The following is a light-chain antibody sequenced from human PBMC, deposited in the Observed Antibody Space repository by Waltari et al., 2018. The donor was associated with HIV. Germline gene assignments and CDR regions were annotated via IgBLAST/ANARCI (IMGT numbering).Light chain of an antibody. J-gene: IGLJ3*02. V-gene: IGLV1-44*01. CDR2: NNK. Sequence: QSVLTQPPSASGTPGQRVTISCSGGSSNIGRDTVNWYQHLPGTAPKLLIYNNKRRPSGVPDRFSGSKYGTSASLAISGLQSEDEAEYYCASWDGSLNGWVCGGGTKLTVL. CDR3: ASWDGSLNGWV. CDR1: SSNIGRDT.